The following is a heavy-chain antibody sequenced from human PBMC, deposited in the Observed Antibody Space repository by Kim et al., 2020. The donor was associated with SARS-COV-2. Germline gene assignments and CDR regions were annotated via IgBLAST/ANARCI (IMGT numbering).Heavy chain of an antibody. Sequence: GGSLRLSCAASGFTFSSYSMNWVRQAPGKGLEWVSSISSSSSYIYYADSVKGRFTISRDNAKNSLYLQMNSLRAEDTAVYYCARVAVYAYAFDIWGQGTMVTVSS. CDR1: GFTFSSYS. J-gene: IGHJ3*02. V-gene: IGHV3-21*01. CDR2: ISSSSSYI. D-gene: IGHD2-8*01. CDR3: ARVAVYAYAFDI.